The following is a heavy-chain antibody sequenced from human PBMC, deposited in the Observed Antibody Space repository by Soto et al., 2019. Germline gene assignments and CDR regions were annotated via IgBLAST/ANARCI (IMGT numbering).Heavy chain of an antibody. V-gene: IGHV2-5*02. Sequence: QNTLKESGPTLVKPTQTLTLTCTFSGLSLSTGEGVGWIRQPPGKALECLALIYWDDDKRYSSSLKSRLTITKDTSKNQVVLIMTNMDPVDTATYYCAHKAYYGSGSLDYWGQGILVTVSS. J-gene: IGHJ4*02. D-gene: IGHD3-10*01. CDR3: AHKAYYGSGSLDY. CDR2: IYWDDDK. CDR1: GLSLSTGEG.